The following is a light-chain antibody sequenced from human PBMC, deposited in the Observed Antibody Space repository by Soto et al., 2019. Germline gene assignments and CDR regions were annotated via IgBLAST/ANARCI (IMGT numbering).Light chain of an antibody. CDR1: QDINTH. CDR3: LQHNNYPWT. V-gene: IGKV1-17*03. Sequence: DIQMTQSPSAMSTSVGDRVTITCRASQDINTHLAWFQQKPGKVPKCLIYAVSNLQSGVPSRFSGSGSGTEFTLTITSLQPEDFATYYCLQHNNYPWTFGQGTTVEIK. CDR2: AVS. J-gene: IGKJ1*01.